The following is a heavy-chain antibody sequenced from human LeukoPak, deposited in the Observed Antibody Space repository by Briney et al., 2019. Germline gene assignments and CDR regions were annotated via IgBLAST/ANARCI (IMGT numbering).Heavy chain of an antibody. CDR2: INHSGST. CDR1: GGSFSGYY. J-gene: IGHJ5*02. D-gene: IGHD2-8*01. CDR3: ARTFRVLYGLDP. Sequence: SETLSLTCAVYGGSFSGYYWSWIRQPPGKGLEWIGEINHSGSTNYNPSLKSRVTISVDTSKNQFSLKLSSVTAADTAVHYCARTFRVLYGLDPWGQGTLVTVSS. V-gene: IGHV4-34*01.